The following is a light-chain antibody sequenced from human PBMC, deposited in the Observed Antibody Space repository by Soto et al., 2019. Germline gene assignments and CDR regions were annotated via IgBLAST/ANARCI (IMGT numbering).Light chain of an antibody. CDR3: AAWDGSLNGYV. V-gene: IGLV1-44*01. CDR1: NSNAGSQT. CDR2: TAN. Sequence: PPSASECPGRRAPFPCSESNSNAGSQTVNWYQQFPGQAPNLIIHTANQRPSSVPDRFSGSKSGTSASLAISGLQSEDEAEYFCAAWDGSLNGYVFGTGTKVNDL. J-gene: IGLJ1*01.